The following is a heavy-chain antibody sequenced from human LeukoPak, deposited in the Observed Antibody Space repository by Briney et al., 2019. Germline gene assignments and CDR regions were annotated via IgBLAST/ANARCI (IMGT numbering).Heavy chain of an antibody. CDR3: ARGARPWDY. V-gene: IGHV3-30-3*01. J-gene: IGHJ4*02. CDR1: GFTFSSYA. Sequence: GGSLRLSCAASGFTFSSYAMHWVRQATGKGLEGVAVISYDGSNKYYADSVKGRFTISRDNSKNTLYLQMNSLRAEDTAVYYCARGARPWDYWGQGTLVTVSS. CDR2: ISYDGSNK.